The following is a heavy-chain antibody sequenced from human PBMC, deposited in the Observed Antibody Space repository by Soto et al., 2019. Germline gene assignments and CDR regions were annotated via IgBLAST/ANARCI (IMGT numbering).Heavy chain of an antibody. CDR3: AREWSAAGHFYGMDV. D-gene: IGHD6-13*01. J-gene: IGHJ6*02. CDR1: GYTFTSFD. Sequence: ASVKVSCKTSGYTFTSFDINWVRQAPGQGLEWVGWMNTNSDDTRSAQKFRGRLTLTRDKSMRAVYMKLSNLRPDDSAVYYCAREWSAAGHFYGMDVWGQGTTVTVSS. V-gene: IGHV1-8*01. CDR2: MNTNSDDT.